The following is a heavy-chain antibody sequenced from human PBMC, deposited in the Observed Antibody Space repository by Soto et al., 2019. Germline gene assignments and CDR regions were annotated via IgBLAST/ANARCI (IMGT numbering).Heavy chain of an antibody. CDR3: AKDFKAAGYFDH. D-gene: IGHD6-13*01. CDR1: GFTLSTSA. V-gene: IGHV3-23*01. CDR2: ISVSGGST. Sequence: SGGSLRLSCAVSGFTLSTSAMSWVRQAPGKGLEWVSSISVSGGSTYYADSVKGRFTISRDNSKNTLYLQMNSLRAEDTAVYYCAKDFKAAGYFDHWGQGTLVTVSS. J-gene: IGHJ4*02.